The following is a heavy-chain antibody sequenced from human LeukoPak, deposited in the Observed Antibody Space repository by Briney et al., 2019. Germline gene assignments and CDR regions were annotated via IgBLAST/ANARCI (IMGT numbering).Heavy chain of an antibody. CDR1: GGSLSGYY. V-gene: IGHV4-34*01. Sequence: SETLSLTCAVYGGSLSGYYWSWIRQPPGKGLEWIGEINHSGSTNYNPSLKSRVTKSVDTSKNQFSLKLSSVTAADTAVYYCARGVEIFYYFDYWGQGTLVTVSS. D-gene: IGHD5-24*01. J-gene: IGHJ4*02. CDR2: INHSGST. CDR3: ARGVEIFYYFDY.